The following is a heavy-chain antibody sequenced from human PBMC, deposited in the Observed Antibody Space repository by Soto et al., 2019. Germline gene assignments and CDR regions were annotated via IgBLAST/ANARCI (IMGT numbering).Heavy chain of an antibody. CDR2: ISYDGSNK. CDR3: AKGAWATGTVTPYYGMDV. CDR1: GFTFSSYG. J-gene: IGHJ6*02. D-gene: IGHD1-1*01. Sequence: PGGSLRLSCAASGFTFSSYGMHWVRQAPGKGLEWVAVISYDGSNKYYADSVKGRFTISRDNSKNTLYLQMNSLRAEDTAVCYCAKGAWATGTVTPYYGMDVWGQGTTVTVSS. V-gene: IGHV3-30*18.